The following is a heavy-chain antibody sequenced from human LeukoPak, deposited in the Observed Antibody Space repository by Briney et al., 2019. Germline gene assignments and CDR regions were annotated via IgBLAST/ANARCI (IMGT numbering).Heavy chain of an antibody. J-gene: IGHJ3*02. V-gene: IGHV3-66*01. CDR3: ARDRHAYGSGSDAFDI. Sequence: PGGSLRLSCAASGFTVSSSYMTWVRQAPGKGLEWVSVIYSGGSTHYAGSVKGRFTISRDNAKNTLYLQMNSLRAEDTAVYYCARDRHAYGSGSDAFDIWGQGTMVTVSS. CDR1: GFTVSSSY. D-gene: IGHD3-10*01. CDR2: IYSGGST.